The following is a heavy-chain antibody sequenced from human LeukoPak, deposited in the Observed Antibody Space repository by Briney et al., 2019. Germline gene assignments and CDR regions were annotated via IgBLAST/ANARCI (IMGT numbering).Heavy chain of an antibody. J-gene: IGHJ4*02. CDR1: GGSISSYY. Sequence: SSETLSLTCTVSGGSISSYYWSWIRQPPGKGLEWIGYIYYSGTINSNPSLKSRVTMSIDTSKNQFSLNLTSVTAADTAIYYCARDRYFDDTWAFDYWGQGTLVTVSS. CDR3: ARDRYFDDTWAFDY. V-gene: IGHV4-59*01. D-gene: IGHD3-9*01. CDR2: IYYSGTI.